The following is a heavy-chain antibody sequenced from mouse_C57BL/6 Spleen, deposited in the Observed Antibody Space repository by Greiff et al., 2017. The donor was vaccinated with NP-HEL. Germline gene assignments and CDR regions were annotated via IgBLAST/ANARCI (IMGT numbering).Heavy chain of an antibody. CDR3: ARSYGSSSYYAMDY. CDR1: GYTFTSYW. V-gene: IGHV1-72*01. CDR2: IDPNSGGT. J-gene: IGHJ4*01. Sequence: QVQLHQPGAELVKPGASVKLSCKASGYTFTSYWMHWVKQRPGRGLEWIGRIDPNSGGTKYNEKFKSKATLTVDKPSSTAYMQLSSLTSEDSAVYYCARSYGSSSYYAMDYWGQGTSVTVSS. D-gene: IGHD1-1*01.